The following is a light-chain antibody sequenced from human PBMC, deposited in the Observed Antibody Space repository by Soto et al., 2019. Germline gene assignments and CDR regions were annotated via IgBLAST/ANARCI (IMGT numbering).Light chain of an antibody. CDR3: CSYAGSYNLV. V-gene: IGLV2-11*01. J-gene: IGLJ3*02. Sequence: QSALTQPRSVSGSPEQSVTISCTGTSSDVGGFNYVSWYQQHPGKAPKVMIYDVSKRPSGVPDRFSGSKSGNTASLIISGLQAEDEAEYYCCSYAGSYNLVFGGGTQLTVL. CDR2: DVS. CDR1: SSDVGGFNY.